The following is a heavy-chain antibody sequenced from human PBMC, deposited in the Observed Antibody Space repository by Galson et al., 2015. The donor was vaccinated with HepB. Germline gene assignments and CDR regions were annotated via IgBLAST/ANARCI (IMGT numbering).Heavy chain of an antibody. D-gene: IGHD2-15*01. Sequence: ETLSLTCSVSGVSIRTSTYYWGWIRQRPGRGLEWIATIYYTGSAYYNPSLSSRVTISLNTPQNRFSLKVYSVTPADTATYYCARPYSGEGNAASDHWGQGTLVTVSS. CDR1: GVSIRTSTYY. J-gene: IGHJ4*02. V-gene: IGHV4-39*02. CDR3: ARPYSGEGNAASDH. CDR2: IYYTGSA.